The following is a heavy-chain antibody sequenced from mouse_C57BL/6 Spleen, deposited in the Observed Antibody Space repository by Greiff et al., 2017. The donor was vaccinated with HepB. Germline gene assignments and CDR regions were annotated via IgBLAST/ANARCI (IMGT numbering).Heavy chain of an antibody. J-gene: IGHJ4*01. V-gene: IGHV5-17*01. D-gene: IGHD1-1*01. CDR3: ARKDYYGSSYGAMDY. CDR2: ISSGSSTI. CDR1: GFTFSDYG. Sequence: DVKLVESGGGLVKPGGSLKLSCAASGFTFSDYGMHWVRQAPEKGLEWVAYISSGSSTIYYADTVKGRFTISRDNATNTLFLQMTSLRSEDTAMYYCARKDYYGSSYGAMDYWGQGTSVTVSS.